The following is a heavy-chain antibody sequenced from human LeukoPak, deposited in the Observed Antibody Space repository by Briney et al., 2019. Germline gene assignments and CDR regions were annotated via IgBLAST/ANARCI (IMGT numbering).Heavy chain of an antibody. D-gene: IGHD3-9*01. CDR1: GYTLTELS. Sequence: ASVKVSCKVSGYTLTELSMHWVRQAPGKGLEWMGGFDPEDGETIYAQKFQGRVTMTEDTPTDTAYMELSSLRSEDTAVYYCAPVLRYFDWLFPGGYWGQGTLVTVSS. J-gene: IGHJ4*02. V-gene: IGHV1-24*01. CDR3: APVLRYFDWLFPGGY. CDR2: FDPEDGET.